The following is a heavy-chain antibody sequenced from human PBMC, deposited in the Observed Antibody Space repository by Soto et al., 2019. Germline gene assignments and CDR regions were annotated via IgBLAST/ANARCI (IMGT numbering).Heavy chain of an antibody. Sequence: GSLRLSCAASGFTFSSYSMNWVRQAPGKGLEWVSAISSDSSYIYYPDSVKGRFIISRDNAKHSPYLQMNSLRAEDTAVYYCARDTPPFDYWGQGSLVTVSS. J-gene: IGHJ4*02. V-gene: IGHV3-21*01. CDR2: ISSDSSYI. CDR3: ARDTPPFDY. CDR1: GFTFSSYS.